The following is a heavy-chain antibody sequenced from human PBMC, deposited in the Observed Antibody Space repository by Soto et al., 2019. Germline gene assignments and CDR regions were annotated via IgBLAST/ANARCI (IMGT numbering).Heavy chain of an antibody. CDR1: GYTFTRYY. CDR3: ARAPPAAIYYYYYYGMDV. D-gene: IGHD2-2*02. Sequence: ASVKVSCKASGYTFTRYYINWVRQATGQGLEWMGWMNPNSGNTGYAQKFQGRVTMTRNTSISTAYMELSSLRSEDTAVYYCARAPPAAIYYYYYYGMDVWGQGTTVTVSS. CDR2: MNPNSGNT. V-gene: IGHV1-8*01. J-gene: IGHJ6*02.